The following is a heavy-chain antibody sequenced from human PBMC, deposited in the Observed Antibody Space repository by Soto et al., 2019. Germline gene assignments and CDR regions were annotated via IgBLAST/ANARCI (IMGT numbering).Heavy chain of an antibody. CDR1: GFIFSNYK. D-gene: IGHD5-12*01. V-gene: IGHV3-21*06. CDR2: ISGTSGHI. J-gene: IGHJ6*04. Sequence: EVQLVESGGGLVKPGGSLTLSCATSGFIFSNYKMNWVRQAPGKGLEWVSCISGTSGHIYYADSVKGRFTISRDNAENSLYLQLNSLRAEDTAVYYCAREALFAGYDDDLDVWGKGTTVIVSS. CDR3: AREALFAGYDDDLDV.